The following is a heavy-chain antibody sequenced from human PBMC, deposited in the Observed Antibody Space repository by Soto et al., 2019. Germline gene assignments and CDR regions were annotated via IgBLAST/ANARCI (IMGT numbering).Heavy chain of an antibody. Sequence: ASVKVSCKASGYTFTGYYMHWVRQAPGQGLEWMGWINPNSGGTNYAQKFQGRVTMTRDTSISTAYMELSRLRSDDTAVYYCARAASIAARALDWFDPWGQGTLVTVSS. V-gene: IGHV1-2*02. CDR3: ARAASIAARALDWFDP. D-gene: IGHD6-6*01. CDR1: GYTFTGYY. J-gene: IGHJ5*02. CDR2: INPNSGGT.